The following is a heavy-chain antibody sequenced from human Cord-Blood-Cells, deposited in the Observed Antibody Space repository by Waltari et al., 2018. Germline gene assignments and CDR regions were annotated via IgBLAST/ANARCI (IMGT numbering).Heavy chain of an antibody. D-gene: IGHD3-10*01. J-gene: IGHJ4*02. CDR3: ARDGFESYYSAY. Sequence: EVQLVESGGGLVQPGGSLRLSCAACGFTFSSYDMNWVPQAPGKGLEWVSYISSSGSTIYYADSVKGRFTISRDNAKNSLYLQMNSLRAEDTAVYYCARDGFESYYSAYWGQGTLVTVSS. CDR1: GFTFSSYD. CDR2: ISSSGSTI. V-gene: IGHV3-48*03.